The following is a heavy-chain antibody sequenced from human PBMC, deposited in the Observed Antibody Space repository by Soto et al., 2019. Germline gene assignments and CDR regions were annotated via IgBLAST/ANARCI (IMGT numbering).Heavy chain of an antibody. Sequence: GGSLRLSCAASGFIFNNYAMTWVRQAPGKGLEWVSTVTASGGGTFYANPVKGRFTISRDNSRNTLHLQMSSLRVEDTALYYCAKALVPALTAKFGYWGQGTLVTVSS. CDR2: VTASGGGT. D-gene: IGHD5-18*01. CDR1: GFIFNNYA. V-gene: IGHV3-23*01. J-gene: IGHJ4*02. CDR3: AKALVPALTAKFGY.